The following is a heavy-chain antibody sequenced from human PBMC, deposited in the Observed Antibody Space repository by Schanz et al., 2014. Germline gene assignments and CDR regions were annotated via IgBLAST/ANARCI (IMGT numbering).Heavy chain of an antibody. CDR1: GFTFSTYW. CDR3: ARDLTVDTGYVVHYYYYGMDV. CDR2: INSDGTTT. J-gene: IGHJ6*02. V-gene: IGHV3-74*01. D-gene: IGHD5-12*01. Sequence: EVQLVESGGGLVKPGGSLRLSCAASGFTFSTYWMHWVRQAPGKGLVWVSHINSDGTTTTYADSVKGRFTISRDNAKNSLYLQMNSLRAEDTAVYFCARDLTVDTGYVVHYYYYGMDVWGQGTTVTVSS.